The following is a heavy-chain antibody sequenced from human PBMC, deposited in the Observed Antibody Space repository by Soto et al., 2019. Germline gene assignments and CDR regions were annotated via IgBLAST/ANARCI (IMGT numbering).Heavy chain of an antibody. D-gene: IGHD3-10*01. V-gene: IGHV4-4*02. CDR1: GGSISSSNW. J-gene: IGHJ6*02. CDR3: ARDRPILWFGEKLGYYYGMDV. Sequence: QVQLQESGPGLVKPSGTLSLTCAVSGGSISSSNWWSWVRQPPGKGLEWIGEIYHSGSTNYNPSLKSRVTISVDKSKNQFSLKLSSVTAADTAVYYCARDRPILWFGEKLGYYYGMDVWGQGTTVTVSS. CDR2: IYHSGST.